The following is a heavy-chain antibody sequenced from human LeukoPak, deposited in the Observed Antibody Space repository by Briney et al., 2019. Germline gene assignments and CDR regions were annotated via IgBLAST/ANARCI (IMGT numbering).Heavy chain of an antibody. CDR1: GGSISSYY. V-gene: IGHV4-59*08. D-gene: IGHD5-24*01. CDR2: IHYSGST. J-gene: IGHJ4*02. Sequence: SETLSLTCTVSGGSISSYYWTWIRQSPGKGLEWIGYIHYSGSTNYNPSLKSRVTISVDTSKNQIPLRLSSVTAADTAVYYCTRAPRDGYCDNWGQGTLVTVSS. CDR3: TRAPRDGYCDN.